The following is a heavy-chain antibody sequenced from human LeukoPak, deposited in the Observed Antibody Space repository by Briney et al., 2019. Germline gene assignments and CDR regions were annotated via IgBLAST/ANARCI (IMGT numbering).Heavy chain of an antibody. CDR2: ISAYNGNT. V-gene: IGHV1-18*01. J-gene: IGHJ6*03. Sequence: ASVKVSCKASGYTFTSYGISWVRQAPGQGLEWMGWISAYNGNTNYAQKLQGRVTMTTDTSTSTAYMEPRSLRSDDTAVYYCAREEKRYSYGNYYYYMDVWGKGTTVTISS. CDR3: AREEKRYSYGNYYYYMDV. CDR1: GYTFTSYG. D-gene: IGHD5-18*01.